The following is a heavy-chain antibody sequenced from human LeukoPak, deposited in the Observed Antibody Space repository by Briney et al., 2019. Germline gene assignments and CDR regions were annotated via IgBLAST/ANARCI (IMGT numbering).Heavy chain of an antibody. J-gene: IGHJ6*03. CDR2: ISSTGGTT. CDR1: GITFSSYG. Sequence: GGTLRLSCAASGITFSSYGMSWVRQAPGKGLEWVSSISSTGGTTYYADSVKGRFTISRDNSKNTLYLQMNSLRAEDAAIYYCAKNGDRGAYCTGGTCYPYFYYYMDVWGKGTTVTI. V-gene: IGHV3-23*01. D-gene: IGHD2-15*01. CDR3: AKNGDRGAYCTGGTCYPYFYYYMDV.